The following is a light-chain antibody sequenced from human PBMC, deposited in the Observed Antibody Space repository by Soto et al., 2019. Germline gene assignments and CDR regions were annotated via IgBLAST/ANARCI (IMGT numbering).Light chain of an antibody. V-gene: IGKV1-5*01. Sequence: DIQMTQSPSTLSASIGDRVTITCRASQSISKWLAWHQQKPGKAPKLLIYDASSLQSGVPPRFSGSGSGTEFTLTISSLQPDDFATYYCQHYNSYSEAFGQGTKVDI. CDR2: DAS. J-gene: IGKJ1*01. CDR3: QHYNSYSEA. CDR1: QSISKW.